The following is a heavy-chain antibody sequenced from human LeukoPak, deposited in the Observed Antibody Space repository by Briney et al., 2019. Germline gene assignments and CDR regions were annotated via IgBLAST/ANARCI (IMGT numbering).Heavy chain of an antibody. CDR1: GNYW. J-gene: IGHJ3*02. V-gene: IGHV3-53*01. CDR3: ASFPLTSPGAFDI. D-gene: IGHD3-3*01. CDR2: IYSGGST. Sequence: PGGSLRLSCAASGNYWMHWVRQAPGKGLEWVSVIYSGGSTYYADSVKGRFTISRDNSKNTLYLQMNSLRAEDTAVYYCASFPLTSPGAFDIWGQGTMVTVSS.